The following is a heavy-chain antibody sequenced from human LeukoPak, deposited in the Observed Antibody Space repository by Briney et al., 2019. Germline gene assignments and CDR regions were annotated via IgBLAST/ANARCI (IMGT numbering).Heavy chain of an antibody. Sequence: ASVKVSCKASGGTFSSYAIGWVRQAPGQGLEWMGRIIPIFGIANYAQKFQGRVTITADKFTSTAYMELSSLRSEDTAVYYCARDHGLLGYYYGMDVWGQGTTVTVSS. D-gene: IGHD2-15*01. CDR1: GGTFSSYA. CDR3: ARDHGLLGYYYGMDV. V-gene: IGHV1-69*04. CDR2: IIPIFGIA. J-gene: IGHJ6*02.